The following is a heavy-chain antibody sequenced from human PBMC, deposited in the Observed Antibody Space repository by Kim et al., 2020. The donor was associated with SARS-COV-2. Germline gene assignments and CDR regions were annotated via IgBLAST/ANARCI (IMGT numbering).Heavy chain of an antibody. CDR2: T. Sequence: TRYSPSFQGQVTISADKSISTAYLQWSSLKASDTAMYYCARGGGYWFDPWGQGTLVTVSS. D-gene: IGHD2-15*01. V-gene: IGHV5-51*01. J-gene: IGHJ5*02. CDR3: ARGGGYWFDP.